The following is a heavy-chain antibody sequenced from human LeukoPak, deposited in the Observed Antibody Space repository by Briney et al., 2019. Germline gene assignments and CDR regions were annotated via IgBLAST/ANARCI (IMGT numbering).Heavy chain of an antibody. D-gene: IGHD3-10*01. CDR1: GGTFSSYA. Sequence: ASVKVSCKASGGTFSSYAISWVRQAPGQGLEWMGWISAYNGNTNYAQKLQGRVTMTTDTSTSTAYMELRSLRSDDTAVYYCARHGGGGSGNYPWVYYYYGMDVWGQGTTVTVSS. J-gene: IGHJ6*02. CDR3: ARHGGGGSGNYPWVYYYYGMDV. CDR2: ISAYNGNT. V-gene: IGHV1-18*01.